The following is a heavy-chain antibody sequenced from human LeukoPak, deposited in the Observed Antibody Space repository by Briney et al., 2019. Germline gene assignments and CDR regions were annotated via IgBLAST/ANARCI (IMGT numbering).Heavy chain of an antibody. D-gene: IGHD6-13*01. CDR2: INPNSGDT. V-gene: IGHV1-2*02. CDR3: ARGVTSQRRAAAGRGYAFDI. CDR1: GYTFTGDH. J-gene: IGHJ3*02. Sequence: GASVKVSCKASGYTFTGDHIHWMRQAPRQGLEWLGWINPNSGDTNYAQKFQGRVTMTRDTSISTAYMELSSLRSEDTAVYYCARGVTSQRRAAAGRGYAFDIWGQGTMVTVSS.